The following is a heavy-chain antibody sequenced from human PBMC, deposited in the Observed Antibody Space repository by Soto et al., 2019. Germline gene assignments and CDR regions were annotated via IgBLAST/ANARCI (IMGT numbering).Heavy chain of an antibody. J-gene: IGHJ4*02. CDR3: ARVYGCTTTTCHYYFDY. D-gene: IGHD2-8*01. CDR1: GFNFSRYT. V-gene: IGHV3-21*01. Sequence: EVQLVESGGGLVKPGGSLRLSCVVSGFNFSRYTMHWVRQAPGKGLEWVSSINSGSLYIYYADSVKGRFTVSSDNAKSSVDLQVDSLRAEDTAVYYCARVYGCTTTTCHYYFDYWGRGTLVTVSS. CDR2: INSGSLYI.